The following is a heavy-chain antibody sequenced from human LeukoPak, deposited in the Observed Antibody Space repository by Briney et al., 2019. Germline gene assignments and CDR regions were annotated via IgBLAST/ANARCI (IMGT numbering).Heavy chain of an antibody. CDR2: ISHYGSNK. J-gene: IGHJ6*02. V-gene: IGHV3-30*18. CDR1: GFTFSSYV. D-gene: IGHD3-16*01. CDR3: AKSNSKLPTITWYYFHGMDV. Sequence: GRSLRLSCASSGFTFSSYVMHWVRQAPGKGLEWVAVISHYGSNKYYADSVKGRFSISRDNSKNTLYLQMNSLRVEDTAVYYCAKSNSKLPTITWYYFHGMDVWGQGTTVTVSS.